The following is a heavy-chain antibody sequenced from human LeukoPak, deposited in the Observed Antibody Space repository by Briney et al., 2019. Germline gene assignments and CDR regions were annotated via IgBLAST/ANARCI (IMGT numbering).Heavy chain of an antibody. Sequence: GGSLRLSCAASGFTFTSYAMSWVRQAPGKGLEWVSTFSGASTTSDADAVKGRVTIPTDNSKNILYLQLNSLSAEDTAVYYCAKLKQWQPQRYFFEYWGQGALVTVAS. V-gene: IGHV3-23*01. J-gene: IGHJ4*02. CDR3: AKLKQWQPQRYFFEY. CDR2: FSGASTT. D-gene: IGHD6-19*01. CDR1: GFTFTSYA.